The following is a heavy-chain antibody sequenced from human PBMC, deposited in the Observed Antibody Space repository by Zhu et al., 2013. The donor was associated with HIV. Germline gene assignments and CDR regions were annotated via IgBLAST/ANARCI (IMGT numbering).Heavy chain of an antibody. CDR2: ISAYNGNT. Sequence: QVQLVQSGAEVKKPGASVKVSCKASGYTFSNYIISWVRQAPGQGLEWMGWISAYNGNTDYSQKLQGRVTMTTDTSTSTAYMELRSLRSDDTAVYYCARDEITFGGVIVGGFDPWGQGTLVTVSS. D-gene: IGHD3-16*02. CDR1: GYTFSNYI. V-gene: IGHV1-18*01. CDR3: ARDEITFGGVIVGGFDP. J-gene: IGHJ5*02.